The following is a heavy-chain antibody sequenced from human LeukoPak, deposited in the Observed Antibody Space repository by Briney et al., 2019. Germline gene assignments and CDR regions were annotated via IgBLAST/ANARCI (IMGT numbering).Heavy chain of an antibody. V-gene: IGHV1-18*04. CDR1: GYTFTSYG. CDR3: ARGRHFGLDILTGPLDY. CDR2: ISAYNGNT. D-gene: IGHD3-9*01. Sequence: VSVKVSCKASGYTFTSYGISWVRQAPGQGLEWMGWISAYNGNTNYAQKLQGRVTMTTDTSTSTAYMELRSLRSDDTAVYYCARGRHFGLDILTGPLDYWGQGTLVTVSS. J-gene: IGHJ4*02.